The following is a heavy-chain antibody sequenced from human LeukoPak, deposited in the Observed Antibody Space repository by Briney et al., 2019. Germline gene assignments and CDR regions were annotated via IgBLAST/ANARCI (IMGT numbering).Heavy chain of an antibody. CDR3: ARSPYSSSWPFDY. CDR1: GGSISSGGYY. Sequence: SETLSLTCTVSGGSISSGGYYWSWIRQHPGKGLGWIGYIYYSGSTYYNPSLKSRVTISVDTSKNQFSLKLSSVTAADTAVYYCARSPYSSSWPFDYWGQGTLVTVSS. J-gene: IGHJ4*02. CDR2: IYYSGST. D-gene: IGHD6-13*01. V-gene: IGHV4-31*03.